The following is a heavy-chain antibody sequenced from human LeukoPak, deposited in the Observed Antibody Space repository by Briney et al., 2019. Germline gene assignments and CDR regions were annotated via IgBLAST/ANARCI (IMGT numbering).Heavy chain of an antibody. CDR1: GFTFSSYG. Sequence: PGGSLRLSCAASGFTFSSYGMHWVRQAPGKGLEWVAFIRYDGSNKYYADSVKGRFTISRDNSKNTLYLQMSSLRAEDTAVYYCATLPLVRGVILAVVYWGQGTLVTVSS. J-gene: IGHJ4*02. CDR3: ATLPLVRGVILAVVY. D-gene: IGHD3-10*01. V-gene: IGHV3-30*02. CDR2: IRYDGSNK.